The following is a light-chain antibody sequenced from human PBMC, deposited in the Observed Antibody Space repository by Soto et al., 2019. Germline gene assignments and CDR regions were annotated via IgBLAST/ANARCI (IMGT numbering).Light chain of an antibody. V-gene: IGKV1-5*01. J-gene: IGKJ1*01. CDR2: DAS. CDR3: QQYKSYSRT. Sequence: IQMTQSPSTLSASVGDRVTITCRASQSISSWLAWYQQKPGKAPKLLIYDASRLESGVPSRFSGSGSGTEFTLTISSLQPDDFATYYCQQYKSYSRTFGQGTKVESK. CDR1: QSISSW.